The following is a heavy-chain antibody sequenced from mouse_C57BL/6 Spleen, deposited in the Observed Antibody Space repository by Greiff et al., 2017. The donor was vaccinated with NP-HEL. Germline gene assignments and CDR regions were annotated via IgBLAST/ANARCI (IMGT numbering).Heavy chain of an antibody. D-gene: IGHD2-12*01. V-gene: IGHV1-26*01. CDR2: INPNNGGT. CDR1: GYTFTDYY. CDR3: ARQESVTYYYAMDY. Sequence: VQLQQSGPELVKPGASVKISCKASGYTFTDYYMNWVKQSHGKSLEWIGDINPNNGGTSYNQKFKGKATLTVDKSSSTAYMELRSLTSEDSAVYYCARQESVTYYYAMDYWGQGTSVTVSS. J-gene: IGHJ4*01.